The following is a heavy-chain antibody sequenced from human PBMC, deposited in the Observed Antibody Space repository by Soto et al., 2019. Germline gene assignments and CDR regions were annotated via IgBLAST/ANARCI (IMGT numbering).Heavy chain of an antibody. CDR2: INHSGST. Sequence: SETLSLTCAVYGGSFSGYYWSWIRQPPGKGLEWIGEINHSGSTNYNPSLESRVTISVDTSKNQFSLKLSSVTAADTAVYYCARNWNYVAYWGQGTLVTVSS. V-gene: IGHV4-34*01. CDR1: GGSFSGYY. CDR3: ARNWNYVAY. D-gene: IGHD1-1*01. J-gene: IGHJ4*02.